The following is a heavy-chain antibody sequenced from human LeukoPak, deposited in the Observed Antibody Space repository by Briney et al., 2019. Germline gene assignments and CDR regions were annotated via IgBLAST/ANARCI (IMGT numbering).Heavy chain of an antibody. CDR2: IKQDGIQK. Sequence: GGSLRLSCAASGFTFSSYWMSWVRQAPGKGVEGVANIKQDGIQKYYVDSVKCRFTISRDSAKSSLYLQMNSLRAEDTAVYYCARVELRWWFDPWGQGTLVTVSS. V-gene: IGHV3-7*01. J-gene: IGHJ5*02. D-gene: IGHD1-7*01. CDR3: ARVELRWWFDP. CDR1: GFTFSSYW.